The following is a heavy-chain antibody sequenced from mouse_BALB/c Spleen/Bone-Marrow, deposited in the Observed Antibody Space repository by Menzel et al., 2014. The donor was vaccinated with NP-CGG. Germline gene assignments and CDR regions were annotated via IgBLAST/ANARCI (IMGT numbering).Heavy chain of an antibody. Sequence: VQGVESGAELVMPGASVKMSCKASGYTFTDYWMHWVKQRPGQGLEWIGAIDTSDSYTSYNQKFKGKATLTVDESSSTAYMQLSSLTSEDSAVYYCARSWGRGLFDYWGQGTTLTVSS. CDR2: IDTSDSYT. CDR1: GYTFTDYW. V-gene: IGHV1-69*01. D-gene: IGHD3-3*01. J-gene: IGHJ2*01. CDR3: ARSWGRGLFDY.